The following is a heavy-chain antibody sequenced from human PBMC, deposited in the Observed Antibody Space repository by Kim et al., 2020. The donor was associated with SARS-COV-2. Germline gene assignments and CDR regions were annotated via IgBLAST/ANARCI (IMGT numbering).Heavy chain of an antibody. Sequence: SETLSLTCTVSGGAVSSGSYYWSWIRQPPGKGLEWIGYIYYSGSTNYNPSLKSRVTISVDTSKNQFSLKLSSVTAADTAVYYCASVSSFDIWGQGTMVTV. CDR2: IYYSGST. V-gene: IGHV4-61*01. CDR3: ASVSSFDI. CDR1: GGAVSSGSYY. J-gene: IGHJ3*02.